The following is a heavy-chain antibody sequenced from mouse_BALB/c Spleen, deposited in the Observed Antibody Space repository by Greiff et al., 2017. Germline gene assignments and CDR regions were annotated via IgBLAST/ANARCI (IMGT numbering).Heavy chain of an antibody. CDR2: IYPSDSYT. J-gene: IGHJ3*01. V-gene: IGHV1-69*02. Sequence: QVQLQQPGAELVRPGASVKLSCKASGYTFTSYWINWVKQRPGQGLEWIGNIYPSDSYTNYNQKFKDKATLTVDKSSSTAYMQLSSPTSEDSAVYYCTRGDSSGYSWFAYWGQGTLVTVSA. CDR3: TRGDSSGYSWFAY. CDR1: GYTFTSYW. D-gene: IGHD3-2*01.